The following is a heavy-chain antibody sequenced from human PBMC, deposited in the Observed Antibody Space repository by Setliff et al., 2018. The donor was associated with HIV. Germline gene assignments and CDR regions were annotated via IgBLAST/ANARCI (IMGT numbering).Heavy chain of an antibody. J-gene: IGHJ4*02. CDR1: GYTFTSYH. V-gene: IGHV1-46*01. CDR3: ARDLSISNPYYDILTGPGVY. CDR2: INPSSGST. D-gene: IGHD3-9*01. Sequence: SVKVSCKASGYTFTSYHMYWVRQAPGQGLEWMGAINPSSGSTRYAQKFQGRVTMTRDTSTSTVYMELSSLRSEDTAVYYCARDLSISNPYYDILTGPGVYWGQGTLVTVSS.